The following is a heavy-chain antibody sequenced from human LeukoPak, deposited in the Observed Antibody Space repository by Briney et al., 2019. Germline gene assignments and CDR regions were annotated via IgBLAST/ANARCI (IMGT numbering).Heavy chain of an antibody. CDR3: AREGGPYRPLDY. Sequence: PGGSLRLSCAASGFTFSSYWMSWVRQAPGKGLEWVANIKQDGSEEYYVDSVKGRFTISRDNAKNSLYLQMNSLRVEDTAVYYCAREGGPYRPLDYSGQGTLVTVS. J-gene: IGHJ4*02. CDR1: GFTFSSYW. V-gene: IGHV3-7*05. CDR2: IKQDGSEE.